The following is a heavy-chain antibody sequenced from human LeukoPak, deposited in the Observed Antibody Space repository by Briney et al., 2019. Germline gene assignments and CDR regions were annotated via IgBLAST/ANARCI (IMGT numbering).Heavy chain of an antibody. D-gene: IGHD3-22*01. CDR1: GGTFSSYA. Sequence: AASVKVSCKASGGTFSSYAISWVRQAPGQGLEWMGGIIPIFGTANYAQKFQGRVTITADESTSTAYMELSSLRSEDTAVYYCARSGEMDYYYDSSGYSSWFDPWGQGTLVPVSS. J-gene: IGHJ5*02. CDR3: ARSGEMDYYYDSSGYSSWFDP. CDR2: IIPIFGTA. V-gene: IGHV1-69*13.